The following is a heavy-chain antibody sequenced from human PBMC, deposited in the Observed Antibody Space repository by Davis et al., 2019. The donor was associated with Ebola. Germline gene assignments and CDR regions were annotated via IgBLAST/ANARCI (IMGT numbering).Heavy chain of an antibody. D-gene: IGHD3-3*01. CDR2: ISSSGSTI. CDR3: ARAGEIRFLEWLYAFDI. J-gene: IGHJ3*02. V-gene: IGHV3-11*01. CDR1: GFTFSDYY. Sequence: AGSLRLSCAASGFTFSDYYMSWIRQAPGKGLEWVSYISSSGSTIYYADSVKGRFTISRDNAKNSLYLQMNSLRAEDAAVYYCARAGEIRFLEWLYAFDIWGQGTMVTVSS.